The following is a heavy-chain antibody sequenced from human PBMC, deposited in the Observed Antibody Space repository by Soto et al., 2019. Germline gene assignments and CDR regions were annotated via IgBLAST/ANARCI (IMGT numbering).Heavy chain of an antibody. CDR1: GGTFSSYA. J-gene: IGHJ6*02. D-gene: IGHD3-16*01. Sequence: QVQLVQSGAEVKKPGSSVKVSCKASGGTFSSYAISWVRQAPGQGLEWMGGIIPIFGTADYAQKFQGRVTITSEYFSXTAYMELSSLRSEDTAVYYCARHLGGNHYYYGMDVWGQGTTVTVSS. CDR2: IIPIFGTA. V-gene: IGHV1-69*05. CDR3: ARHLGGNHYYYGMDV.